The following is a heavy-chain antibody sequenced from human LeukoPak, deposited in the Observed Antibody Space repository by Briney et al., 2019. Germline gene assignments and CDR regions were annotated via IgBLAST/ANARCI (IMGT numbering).Heavy chain of an antibody. CDR3: ARGPPGIQLWYYFDY. V-gene: IGHV4-34*01. CDR2: INHSGST. J-gene: IGHJ4*02. Sequence: SVTLSLTCAVYGGSFSGYYWSWIRQPPGKGLEWIGEINHSGSTNYNPSLKSRVTISVDTSKNQFSLKLSSVTAADTAVYYCARGPPGIQLWYYFDYWGQGTLVTVSS. CDR1: GGSFSGYY. D-gene: IGHD5-18*01.